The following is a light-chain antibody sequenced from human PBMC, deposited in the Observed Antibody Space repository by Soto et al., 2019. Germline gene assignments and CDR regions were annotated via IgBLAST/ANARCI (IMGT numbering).Light chain of an antibody. CDR1: SSDVGAYSY. CDR3: SSYTSSRTYV. CDR2: DVS. J-gene: IGLJ1*01. V-gene: IGLV2-14*01. Sequence: ALTQPASVSGSPGQSITISCTGTSSDVGAYSYVSWYQQHPGKAPKLIIYDVSDRPSGISNRFSGSKSDNTASLTISGLQAEDEAEYYCSSYTSSRTYVFGTGTKVTAL.